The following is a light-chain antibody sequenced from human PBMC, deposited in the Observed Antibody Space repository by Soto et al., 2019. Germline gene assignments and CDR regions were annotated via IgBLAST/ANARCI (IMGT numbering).Light chain of an antibody. CDR2: AAS. CDR1: QSISSY. J-gene: IGKJ4*01. CDR3: QQSYRTPLG. Sequence: DIQMTPSPSSLSASVGDRVTITCRASQSISSYLNWYQQKPGKAPKLLIYAASSLQSGVPSRFSGSGSDTDFTLAIRCLQPEDFATYYCQQSYRTPLGFGRGTVVESK. V-gene: IGKV1-39*01.